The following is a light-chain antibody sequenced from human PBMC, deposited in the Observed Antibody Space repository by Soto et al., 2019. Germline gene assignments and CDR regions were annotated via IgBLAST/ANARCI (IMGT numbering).Light chain of an antibody. J-gene: IGKJ1*01. V-gene: IGKV3D-20*01. CDR2: GTS. CDR1: QRVSGGF. Sequence: DIVLTQSPATLSLSPGERATLYCGASQRVSGGFLAWYQQKPGLAPRLILYGTSFRATGIPDRFSGSGSGTDFPLTISRLDPEDFAVYYCQQYGSSPSFGQGTKVEIK. CDR3: QQYGSSPS.